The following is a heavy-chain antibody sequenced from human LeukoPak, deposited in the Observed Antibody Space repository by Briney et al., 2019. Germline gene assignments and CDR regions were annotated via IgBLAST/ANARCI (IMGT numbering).Heavy chain of an antibody. CDR1: GFTFSRYW. CDR2: ISSSSSYI. J-gene: IGHJ3*02. CDR3: ARRYYYGSGSYYTFDAFDI. Sequence: GGSLRLSCAASGFTFSRYWMSWVRQAPGKGLEWVSSISSSSSYIYYADSVKGRFTISRDNAKNSLYLQMNSLRAEDTAVYYCARRYYYGSGSYYTFDAFDIWGQGTMVTVSS. V-gene: IGHV3-21*01. D-gene: IGHD3-10*01.